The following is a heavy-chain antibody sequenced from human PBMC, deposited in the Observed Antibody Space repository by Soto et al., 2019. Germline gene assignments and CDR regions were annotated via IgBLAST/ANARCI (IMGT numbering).Heavy chain of an antibody. CDR2: ISYEGRNK. D-gene: IGHD6-25*01. J-gene: IGHJ4*02. CDR1: GFTFSRYG. CDR3: GEEATAKVGHHFDY. Sequence: QVQLVESGGGVVQPGRSLRLSCAASGFTFSRYGMQWVRQAPGKGLERVAVISYEGRNKYYADSVKGRFIISSDNSYNTLDLLMSSLSGEDAAVYYCGEEATAKVGHHFDYWGQGTLATVSS. V-gene: IGHV3-30*18.